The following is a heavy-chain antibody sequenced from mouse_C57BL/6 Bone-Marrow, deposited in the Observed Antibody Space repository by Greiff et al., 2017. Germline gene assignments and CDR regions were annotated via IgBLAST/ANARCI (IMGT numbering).Heavy chain of an antibody. CDR3: ARQGYFDV. CDR1: GYAFSSSW. V-gene: IGHV1-82*01. J-gene: IGHJ1*03. Sequence: QVQLKESGPELVQPGASVKISCKASGYAFSSSWMNWVKQRPGKGLEWIGRIYPGDGDTNYNGKFKGKATLTADKSSSTAYMQLSSLTSEASAVCFCARQGYFDVWGKGTTVTVSS. CDR2: IYPGDGDT.